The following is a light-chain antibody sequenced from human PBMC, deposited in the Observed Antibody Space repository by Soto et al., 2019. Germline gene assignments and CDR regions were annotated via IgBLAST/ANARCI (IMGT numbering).Light chain of an antibody. CDR3: SSYTSSSTSLLV. J-gene: IGLJ3*02. V-gene: IGLV2-14*01. CDR2: DVS. Sequence: QSALTQPASVSGSPGQSITISCTGTSSDVGGYNYVSWYQQHPGKAPKLMIYDVSNRPSGVSNRFSGSKSGNTASLTISGLQADDETDYYCSSYTSSSTSLLVFGGGTKLTVL. CDR1: SSDVGGYNY.